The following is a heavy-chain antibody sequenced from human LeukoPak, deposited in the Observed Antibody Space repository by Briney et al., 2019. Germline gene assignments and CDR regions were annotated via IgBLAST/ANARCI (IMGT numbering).Heavy chain of an antibody. D-gene: IGHD3-22*01. J-gene: IGHJ3*02. CDR2: IDHGGYT. CDR1: GGPFRGNY. Sequence: SETLSLTCAVYGGPFRGNYWSWIRQPPGKGLEWVGEIDHGGYTTYNPSLKSRVTISTDTSNRQVSLKVTSVTAADTAVYYCARQPSYYYDSSGYHHDAFDIWGQGTMVTVSS. V-gene: IGHV4-34*01. CDR3: ARQPSYYYDSSGYHHDAFDI.